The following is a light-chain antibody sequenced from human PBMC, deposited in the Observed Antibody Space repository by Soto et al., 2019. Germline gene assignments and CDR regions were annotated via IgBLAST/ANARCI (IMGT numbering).Light chain of an antibody. CDR3: QQYGSLPYT. J-gene: IGKJ2*01. V-gene: IGKV3-20*01. CDR2: GAS. Sequence: EIVLTQSPGTLSLSPGERATLSCRASQSVSSSYLAWNQQKPGQAPRLLIYGASIRATGIPVRFSGSGSGTDFTLTISRLEPEDFAVYYCQQYGSLPYTFGQGTKLEIK. CDR1: QSVSSSY.